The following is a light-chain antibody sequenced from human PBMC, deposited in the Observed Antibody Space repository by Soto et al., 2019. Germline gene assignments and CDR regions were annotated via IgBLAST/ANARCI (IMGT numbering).Light chain of an antibody. CDR3: QHYNSYSEA. J-gene: IGKJ1*01. V-gene: IGKV1-5*01. Sequence: DIQMTQSPSTLSASVGDRLTITFRASQSISSWLAWYQQKPGKAPKLLIFDASSLESGVPSRFSGSGSGTEFTLTISSLQPDDFATYYCQHYNSYSEAFGQGTKVDI. CDR1: QSISSW. CDR2: DAS.